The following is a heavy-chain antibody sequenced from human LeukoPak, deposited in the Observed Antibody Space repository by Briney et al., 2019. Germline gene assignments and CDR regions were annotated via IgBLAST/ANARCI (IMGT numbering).Heavy chain of an antibody. CDR2: INHSGST. J-gene: IGHJ4*02. CDR3: ARPRDSGYDYFDY. V-gene: IGHV4-34*10. Sequence: SETLSLTCAVYGGSFSGYYWSWIRQPPGKGLEWIGEINHSGSTNYNPSLKSRITMSVDTSKNHFSLKLSSVTAADTAVYFCARPRDSGYDYFDYWGQGTLVTVSS. CDR1: GGSFSGYY. D-gene: IGHD5-12*01.